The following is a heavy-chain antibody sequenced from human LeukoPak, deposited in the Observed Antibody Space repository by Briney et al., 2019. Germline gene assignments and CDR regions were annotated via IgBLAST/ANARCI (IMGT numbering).Heavy chain of an antibody. Sequence: PGGSLRLSCAASGFTFSSYSMNWVRQAPGKGLEWVSYISSSSSTIYYADSVKGRFTISRDNAKNSLYLQMNSLRAEDTAVYYCARDHPVGAKSYWGQGTLVTVSS. CDR1: GFTFSSYS. CDR3: ARDHPVGAKSY. CDR2: ISSSSSTI. D-gene: IGHD1-26*01. J-gene: IGHJ4*02. V-gene: IGHV3-48*01.